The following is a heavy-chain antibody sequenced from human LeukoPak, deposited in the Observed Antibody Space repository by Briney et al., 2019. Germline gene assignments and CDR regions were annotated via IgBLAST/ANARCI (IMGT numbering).Heavy chain of an antibody. D-gene: IGHD1-26*01. Sequence: SETLSLTCTVSGYSISTGYYWDWSRQPPGKGLEWIGTFYHGGSTYYNPSLKSRVTISVETSKNQFCVKVSSVTAADTAVYYCARLEGGSYPDYWGQGTLVTVSS. CDR2: FYHGGST. J-gene: IGHJ4*02. CDR1: GYSISTGYY. CDR3: ARLEGGSYPDY. V-gene: IGHV4-38-2*02.